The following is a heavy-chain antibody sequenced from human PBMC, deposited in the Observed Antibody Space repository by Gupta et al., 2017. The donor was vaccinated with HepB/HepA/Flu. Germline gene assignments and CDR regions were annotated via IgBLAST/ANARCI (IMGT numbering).Heavy chain of an antibody. CDR1: GFTFSRHG. Sequence: QVQLVEPGGGVFQPGRSLRLPCEASGFTFSRHGIHGVREPPGKGLEWVAVISSDGSNKWYADSVKGRFTISRDNSKNTVYLQMNSLRPEDAAVYFCAKDRSDVVVTAEYFQHWGQGTLVTVSS. CDR3: AKDRSDVVVTAEYFQH. CDR2: ISSDGSNK. D-gene: IGHD2-15*01. V-gene: IGHV3-30*18. J-gene: IGHJ1*01.